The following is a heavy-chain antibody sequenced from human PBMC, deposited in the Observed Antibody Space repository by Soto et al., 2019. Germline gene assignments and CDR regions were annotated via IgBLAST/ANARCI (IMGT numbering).Heavy chain of an antibody. V-gene: IGHV3-21*01. Sequence: PGGSLRLSCAASGFTFSSYSMNCVRQAPGKGLEWVSSISSSSSYIYYADSVKGRFTISRDNAKNSLYLQMNSLRAEYTAVYYCASPADYGFDYWGQGTLVTVSS. CDR3: ASPADYGFDY. CDR1: GFTFSSYS. D-gene: IGHD4-17*01. CDR2: ISSSSSYI. J-gene: IGHJ4*02.